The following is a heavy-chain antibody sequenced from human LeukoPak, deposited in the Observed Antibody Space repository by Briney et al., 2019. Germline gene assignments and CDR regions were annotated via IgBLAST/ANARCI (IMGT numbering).Heavy chain of an antibody. J-gene: IGHJ4*02. CDR3: ASEGVQLWSYDY. V-gene: IGHV1-2*06. D-gene: IGHD5-18*01. CDR2: INPNSGGT. Sequence: GASVKVSCKASGYTFTSYDINWVRQATGQGLEWMGRINPNSGGTNYAQKFQGMVTMTRDTSISTAYMELSRLRSDDTAVYYCASEGVQLWSYDYWGQGTLVTVSS. CDR1: GYTFTSYD.